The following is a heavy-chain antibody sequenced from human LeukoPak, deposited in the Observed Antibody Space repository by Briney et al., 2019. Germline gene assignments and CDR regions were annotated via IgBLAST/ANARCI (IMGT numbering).Heavy chain of an antibody. CDR1: GFTFSSYV. CDR2: ISSSGNTI. D-gene: IGHD2-2*01. V-gene: IGHV3-48*03. CDR3: AKGEGGFCSSTSCSTFFDY. J-gene: IGHJ4*02. Sequence: QPGGSLRLSCAASGFTFSSYVMNWVRQAPGKGLEWVSYISSSGNTIYYADSVKGRFTISRDNAKNSLYLQMNSLRAEDTAIYYCAKGEGGFCSSTSCSTFFDYWGQGTLVTVSS.